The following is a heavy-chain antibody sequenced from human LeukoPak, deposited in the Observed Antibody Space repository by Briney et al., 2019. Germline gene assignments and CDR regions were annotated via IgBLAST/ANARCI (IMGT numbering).Heavy chain of an antibody. Sequence: GGSLRLSCAASGFTFSSYTMNWVRQAPGRGLEWVSYINTGSSTIYYADSVKGRFTTSRDNAKNSLFLQMDSLRAEDTAVYYCARDLVEATDYWGQGTLVTVSS. CDR1: GFTFSSYT. CDR3: ARDLVEATDY. J-gene: IGHJ4*02. CDR2: INTGSSTI. V-gene: IGHV3-48*04. D-gene: IGHD2-2*01.